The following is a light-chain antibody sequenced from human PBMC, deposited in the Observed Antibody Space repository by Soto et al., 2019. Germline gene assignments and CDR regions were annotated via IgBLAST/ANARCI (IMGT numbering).Light chain of an antibody. CDR3: QQSYSTPWT. CDR1: EAISSW. CDR2: RAS. J-gene: IGKJ1*01. V-gene: IGKV1-5*03. Sequence: DIQMTQSPSTLSGSVGDRVTITCRASEAISSWLAWYQQKPGKAPKLLIYRASTLKNGVPSRFSGSGSGTEFTLTISSLQPDDFATYYCQQSYSTPWTFGQGTKVDIK.